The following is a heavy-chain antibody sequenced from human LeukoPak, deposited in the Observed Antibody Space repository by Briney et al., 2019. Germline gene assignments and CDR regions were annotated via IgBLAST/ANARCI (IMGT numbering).Heavy chain of an antibody. J-gene: IGHJ4*02. Sequence: GWSLRLSCAASVFTFSSYAMSWGRQAPGKGLECGSAISGSGGSTYYADSVKGRFTISRDNSKNTLYLHMNSLRADDTAVTYCAKDTPRGYNYGYFEYGGQGTLLTVS. CDR3: AKDTPRGYNYGYFEY. CDR2: ISGSGGST. V-gene: IGHV3-23*01. CDR1: VFTFSSYA. D-gene: IGHD5-18*01.